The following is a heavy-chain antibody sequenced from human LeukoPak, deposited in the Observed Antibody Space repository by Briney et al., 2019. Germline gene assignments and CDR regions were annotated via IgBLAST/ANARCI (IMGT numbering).Heavy chain of an antibody. CDR1: GFSFSNYP. CDR2: IANDGKDK. CDR3: AKDPSYDFWSGYYPPSEAY. V-gene: IGHV3-30*04. J-gene: IGHJ4*02. D-gene: IGHD3-3*01. Sequence: GGSLRLSCAASGFSFSNYPMHWVRQAPGKGLEWVAVIANDGKDKHNADSVKGRFTISRDNSKNTLYLQMNSLRAEDTAVYYCAKDPSYDFWSGYYPPSEAYWGQGTLVTVSS.